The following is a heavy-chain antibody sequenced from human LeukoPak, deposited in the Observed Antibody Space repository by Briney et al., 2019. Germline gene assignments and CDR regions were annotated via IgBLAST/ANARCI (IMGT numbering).Heavy chain of an antibody. J-gene: IGHJ4*02. CDR3: ARVTGYMTEDYFDY. CDR1: GGSISSGSYY. CDR2: IYTSGST. V-gene: IGHV4-61*02. Sequence: PSETLSLTCTVSGGSISSGSYYWSWIRQPAGKGLEWIGRIYTSGSTNYNPSLKSRVTISVDTSKNQFSLRLSSVTAADTAVYYCARVTGYMTEDYFDYWGQGTLITVSS. D-gene: IGHD6-13*01.